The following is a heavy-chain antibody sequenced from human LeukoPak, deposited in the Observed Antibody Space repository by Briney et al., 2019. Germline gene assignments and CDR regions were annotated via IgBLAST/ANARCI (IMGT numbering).Heavy chain of an antibody. CDR2: SATTI. D-gene: IGHD2-2*01. V-gene: IGHV3-11*04. J-gene: IGHJ3*02. CDR3: ASRYCSSTSCYPNDAFDI. Sequence: SATTIYYAASVKARFTISRDNANTSLYLEMNSLRAEDTAVYYCASRYCSSTSCYPNDAFDIWGQGTMVTVSS.